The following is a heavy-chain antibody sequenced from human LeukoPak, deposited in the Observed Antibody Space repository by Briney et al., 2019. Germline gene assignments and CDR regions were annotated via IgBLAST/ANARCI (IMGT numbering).Heavy chain of an antibody. CDR3: ARDKQPGDY. Sequence: KSSETLSLTCTVSGDSISPYYWGWVRQPPGKGLEWIGYIYYSGSTTYNPSLRSRVTLSVDPSKNQFSLKLSSVTAADTAVYYCARDKQPGDYWGQGTLVTVSS. J-gene: IGHJ4*02. CDR2: IYYSGST. D-gene: IGHD5-18*01. V-gene: IGHV4-59*01. CDR1: GDSISPYY.